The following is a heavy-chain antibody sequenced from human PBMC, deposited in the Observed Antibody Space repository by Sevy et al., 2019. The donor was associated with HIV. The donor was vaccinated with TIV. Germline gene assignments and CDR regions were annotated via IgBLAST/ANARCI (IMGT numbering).Heavy chain of an antibody. CDR1: GYGFTSYW. CDR3: ARRYSGYGGPYMDV. D-gene: IGHD5-12*01. CDR2: IDPSDSYT. V-gene: IGHV5-10-1*04. J-gene: IGHJ6*03. Sequence: GESLKISCKGSGYGFTSYWISWVRQMPGKGLEWMGRIDPSDSYTNYSPSFQGQVTNSADKSISTAYLQWSSLKASDTAMYYCARRYSGYGGPYMDVWGKGTTVTVSS.